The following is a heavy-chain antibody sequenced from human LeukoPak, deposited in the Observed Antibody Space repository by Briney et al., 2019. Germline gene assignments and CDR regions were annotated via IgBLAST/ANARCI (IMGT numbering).Heavy chain of an antibody. CDR1: GFTFSSYG. Sequence: GGSLRLSCAPSGFTFSSYGMHWVRQAPGKGLEWVAFIRFDGSNKYYADSVKGRFTISRDNSKLYLQMNGLRAEDTAVYYCAKGNCGGDCYTYYYFYMDVWGKGTTATVSS. V-gene: IGHV3-30*02. CDR3: AKGNCGGDCYTYYYFYMDV. CDR2: IRFDGSNK. D-gene: IGHD2-21*02. J-gene: IGHJ6*03.